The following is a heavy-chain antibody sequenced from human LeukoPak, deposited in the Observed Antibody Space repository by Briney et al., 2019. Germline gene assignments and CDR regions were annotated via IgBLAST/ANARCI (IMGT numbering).Heavy chain of an antibody. V-gene: IGHV4-34*01. CDR1: GGSFSGYY. J-gene: IGHJ5*02. Sequence: SETLSLTCAVYGGSFSGYYWSWIRQPPGKGLEWIGEINHSGSTNYNPSLKSRVTISVDTSKNQFSLKVSSVTAADTAVYYCARRVAARPRGYWFDPWGQGTLVTVSS. D-gene: IGHD6-6*01. CDR2: INHSGST. CDR3: ARRVAARPRGYWFDP.